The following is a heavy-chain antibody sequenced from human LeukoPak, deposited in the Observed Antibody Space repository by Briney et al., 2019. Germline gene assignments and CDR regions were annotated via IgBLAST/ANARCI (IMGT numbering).Heavy chain of an antibody. Sequence: SETLSLTCAVYGGSFSGYYWSWIRQPPGKGLEWIGEINRSGSTNYNPSLKSRVTISVDTSKNQFSLKLSSVTAADTAVYYCARGISYSSGWYPVAYNWFDPWGQGTLVTVSS. J-gene: IGHJ5*02. V-gene: IGHV4-34*01. D-gene: IGHD6-19*01. CDR2: INRSGST. CDR1: GGSFSGYY. CDR3: ARGISYSSGWYPVAYNWFDP.